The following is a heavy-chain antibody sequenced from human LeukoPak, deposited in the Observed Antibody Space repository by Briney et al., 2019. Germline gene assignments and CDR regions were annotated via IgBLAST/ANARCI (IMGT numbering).Heavy chain of an antibody. V-gene: IGHV4-59*01. CDR1: GGSISSYY. D-gene: IGHD3-10*01. J-gene: IGHJ6*03. Sequence: TSETLSLTCTVSGGSISSYYWSWIRQPPGKGLEWIGYIYYSGSTNYNPSLKSRVTISVDTSKNQFSLKLSSVTAADTAVYYCARARGSGSPYYYYYYMDVWGKGTTVTISS. CDR2: IYYSGST. CDR3: ARARGSGSPYYYYYYMDV.